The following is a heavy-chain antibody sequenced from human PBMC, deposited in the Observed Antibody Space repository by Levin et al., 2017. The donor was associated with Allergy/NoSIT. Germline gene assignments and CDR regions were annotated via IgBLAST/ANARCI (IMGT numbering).Heavy chain of an antibody. Sequence: GGSLRLSCAASGFTFSSYSMHWVRQAPGKGLEWVAVISFDGSNKYYADSVKGRFTISRDNSKNTLYLQMNSLRAEDTAVYYCARTMVRGIIMNWFDPWGQGTLVTVSS. J-gene: IGHJ5*02. CDR3: ARTMVRGIIMNWFDP. D-gene: IGHD3-10*01. V-gene: IGHV3-30-3*01. CDR2: ISFDGSNK. CDR1: GFTFSSYS.